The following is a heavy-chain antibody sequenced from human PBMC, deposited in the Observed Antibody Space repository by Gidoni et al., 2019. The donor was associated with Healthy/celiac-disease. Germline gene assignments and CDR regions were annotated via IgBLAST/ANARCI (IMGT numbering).Heavy chain of an antibody. CDR2: ISSSSSYT. CDR3: AGEGKRYCTGGVCYTHY. J-gene: IGHJ4*02. Sequence: QVQLVESGGGLVKPGGSLRLSCAASGFPFSDYYMSWIRQAPGKGLEWVSYISSSSSYTNYADAVKGRFTISRDNAKNSLYLQMNSLRAEDTAVYYCAGEGKRYCTGGVCYTHYWGQGTLVTVSS. D-gene: IGHD2-8*02. V-gene: IGHV3-11*06. CDR1: GFPFSDYY.